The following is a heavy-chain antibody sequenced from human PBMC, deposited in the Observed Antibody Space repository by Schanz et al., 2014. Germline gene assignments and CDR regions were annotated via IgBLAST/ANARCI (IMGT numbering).Heavy chain of an antibody. CDR3: AKVWKDHRIAGRPGWSDGMDV. V-gene: IGHV3-30*02. D-gene: IGHD6-6*01. CDR2: LRSDGSRR. CDR1: GYSFSDYD. Sequence: VQLVESGGGVVQPGGSLRLSCVGSGYSFSDYDMYWIRQAPGKGLEWLAFLRSDGSRRDYADSVKGRFTISRDDSKNMLYLQMNSLRAEDTAVYYCAKVWKDHRIAGRPGWSDGMDVWGQGTTVTVSS. J-gene: IGHJ6*02.